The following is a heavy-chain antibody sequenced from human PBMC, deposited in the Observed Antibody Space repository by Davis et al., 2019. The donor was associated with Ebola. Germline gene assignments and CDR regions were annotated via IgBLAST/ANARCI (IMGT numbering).Heavy chain of an antibody. CDR1: GYSFTSYW. D-gene: IGHD2-8*02. CDR3: ARAYCTGGVCPPHGAIDY. J-gene: IGHJ4*02. Sequence: GESLKISCKGSGYSFTSYWIGWVRQMPGKGLEWMGIIYPGDSDTIYSPSFQGQVTISADKSISTAYLQWSSLKASDTAMYYCARAYCTGGVCPPHGAIDYWGQGTLVTVSS. CDR2: IYPGDSDT. V-gene: IGHV5-51*01.